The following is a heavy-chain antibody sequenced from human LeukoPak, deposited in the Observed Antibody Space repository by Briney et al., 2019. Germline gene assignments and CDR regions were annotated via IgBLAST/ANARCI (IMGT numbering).Heavy chain of an antibody. V-gene: IGHV3-23*01. J-gene: IGHJ4*02. Sequence: GGSLRLSCAASGFTFSDYTMNWVRQAPGKGLEWVSGINGGGGYTYYADSVKGRFTISRDNSKNTLYLQMNSLRAEDAALYFCARRFTYYFDYWGQGTLVTVSS. CDR1: GFTFSDYT. CDR3: ARRFTYYFDY. CDR2: INGGGGYT.